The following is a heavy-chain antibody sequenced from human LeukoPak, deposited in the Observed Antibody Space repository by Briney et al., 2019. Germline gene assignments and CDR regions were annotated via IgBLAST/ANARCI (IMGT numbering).Heavy chain of an antibody. D-gene: IGHD3-3*01. V-gene: IGHV3-21*01. CDR3: ARGVPMDDFWSGYYIYFDY. CDR1: GFTFSSYS. Sequence: GGSLRLSCAASGFTFSSYSMNWVRQAPGKGLEWVSSISSSSSYIYYADSVKGRFTISRDNAKNSLYLQMNSLRAEDTAVYYCARGVPMDDFWSGYYIYFDYWGQGTLVTVSS. CDR2: ISSSSSYI. J-gene: IGHJ4*02.